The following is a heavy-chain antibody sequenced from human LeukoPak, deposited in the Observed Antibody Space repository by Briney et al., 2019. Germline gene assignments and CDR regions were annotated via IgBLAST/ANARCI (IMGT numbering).Heavy chain of an antibody. J-gene: IGHJ4*02. V-gene: IGHV4-4*02. CDR3: ARRGLAGTSDY. D-gene: IGHD1-1*01. Sequence: SETLSLTCTVSGDSITNYFWSWVRQPPGKGLEWIGEIYHSGSTNYNPPLKSRVTISVDKSKNQFSLKLSSVTAADTAVYYCARRGLAGTSDYWGQGTLVTVSS. CDR2: IYHSGST. CDR1: GDSITNYF.